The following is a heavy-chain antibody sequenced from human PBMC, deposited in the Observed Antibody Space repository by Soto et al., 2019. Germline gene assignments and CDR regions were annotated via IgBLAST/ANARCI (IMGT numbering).Heavy chain of an antibody. D-gene: IGHD2-2*01. Sequence: QVQLPESGPGLVKPSEPLSLTCTVSGGFVNSDTHSWSWIRQTPGKRLEWIGFIYSGGSTKNPSLRSRVSMSVDTSKNQFSLKLRSVIVADTAVYHCARFVRSCSATTCSTRADVWGQGITVTVSS. J-gene: IGHJ6*02. V-gene: IGHV4-61*01. CDR2: IYSGGST. CDR3: ARFVRSCSATTCSTRADV. CDR1: GGFVNSDTHS.